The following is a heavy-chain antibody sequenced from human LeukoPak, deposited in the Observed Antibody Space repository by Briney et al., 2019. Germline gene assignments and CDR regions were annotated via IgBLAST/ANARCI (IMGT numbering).Heavy chain of an antibody. D-gene: IGHD3-3*01. CDR2: ISGSGGST. V-gene: IGHV3-23*01. Sequence: GGSLRLSCAASGFTFSSYAMSWVRQAPGKGLEWVSAISGSGGSTYYADSVKGRFTISRDNSKNTLYLQMNSLRAEDTAVYYCAKVYQYYDFWSGSFDCWGQGTLVTVSS. CDR1: GFTFSSYA. J-gene: IGHJ4*02. CDR3: AKVYQYYDFWSGSFDC.